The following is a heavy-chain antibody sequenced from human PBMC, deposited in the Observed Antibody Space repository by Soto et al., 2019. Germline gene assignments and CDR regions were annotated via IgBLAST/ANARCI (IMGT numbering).Heavy chain of an antibody. CDR2: INPRGGST. CDR3: STNYYDSRGYDNWFDP. D-gene: IGHD3-22*01. V-gene: IGHV1-46*01. CDR1: GYTFTSYY. J-gene: IGHJ5*02. Sequence: ASVKVSCKASGYTFTSYYMHWVRQAPGQGLEWMGIINPRGGSTSNAQKFQGRFTISRDDSKSIAYLQMNSLKTEDTAVYYCSTNYYDSRGYDNWFDPWGQGTLVTVSS.